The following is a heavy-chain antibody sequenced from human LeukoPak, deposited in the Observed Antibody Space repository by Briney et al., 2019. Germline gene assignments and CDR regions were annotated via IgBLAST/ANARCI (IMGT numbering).Heavy chain of an antibody. D-gene: IGHD3-16*01. V-gene: IGHV3-74*01. J-gene: IGHJ3*02. CDR3: ARDYGYASDI. CDR2: INSDGSST. CDR1: GFTFNTYW. Sequence: GESLRLSCAASGFTFNTYWMHGVRQAPGKGLVWVSRINSDGSSTNYADSVKGRFTISRDNAKNTLFLQMNSLRAEDTAVYYCARDYGYASDIWGQGTMVTVSS.